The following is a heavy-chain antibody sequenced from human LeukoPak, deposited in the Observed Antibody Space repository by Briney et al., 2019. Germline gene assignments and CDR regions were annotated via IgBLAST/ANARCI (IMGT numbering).Heavy chain of an antibody. Sequence: GGSLRLSCAASGFTFSSYGMHWVRQAPGKGLEWVAVISYDGSNKYYADSVKGRFTISRDNSKSTLFLQMNSLGAEDTAVYYCAKPRDFYYYMDVWGKGTTVIVSS. CDR1: GFTFSSYG. J-gene: IGHJ6*03. CDR2: ISYDGSNK. V-gene: IGHV3-30*18. CDR3: AKPRDFYYYMDV.